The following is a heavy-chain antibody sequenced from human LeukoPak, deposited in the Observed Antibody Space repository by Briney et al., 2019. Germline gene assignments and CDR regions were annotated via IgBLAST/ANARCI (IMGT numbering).Heavy chain of an antibody. J-gene: IGHJ5*02. CDR2: IYYSGST. V-gene: IGHV4-59*01. CDR3: ARSGLWFGELFGWFDP. CDR1: GGSISSYY. Sequence: SETLSLTCTVSGGSISSYYWSWIRQPPGKGLEWIGYIYYSGSTNYNPSLKSQVTISVDTSKNQFSLKLSSVTAADTAVYYCARSGLWFGELFGWFDPWGQGTLVTVSS. D-gene: IGHD3-10*01.